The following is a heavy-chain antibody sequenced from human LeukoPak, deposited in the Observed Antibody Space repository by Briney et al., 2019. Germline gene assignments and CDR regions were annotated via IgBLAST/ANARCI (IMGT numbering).Heavy chain of an antibody. J-gene: IGHJ4*02. V-gene: IGHV4-30-2*01. CDR1: GASISSGDYS. Sequence: SETLSLTCTVSGASISSGDYSWSWIRQPPGKGLEWIGYIYHSGSTLYNPSLKSRVTISLDRSKNQFSLKLTSVTATDTAVYYCAGDYGSGSYRFDYWGQGTLVTVSS. CDR3: AGDYGSGSYRFDY. D-gene: IGHD3-10*01. CDR2: IYHSGST.